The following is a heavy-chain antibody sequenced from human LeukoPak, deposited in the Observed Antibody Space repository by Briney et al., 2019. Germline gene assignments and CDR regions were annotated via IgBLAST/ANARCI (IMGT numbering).Heavy chain of an antibody. D-gene: IGHD5-18*01. CDR3: ARNGSYGKIDY. Sequence: GGSLRLSCAASGFTFSDYYMSWIRQAPGKGLEWVSYISSSSSYTNYADSVKGRFTISRDNAKNTLFLQMNSLRADDTAVYYCARNGSYGKIDYWGQGTLVTVSS. CDR2: ISSSSSYT. J-gene: IGHJ4*02. CDR1: GFTFSDYY. V-gene: IGHV3-11*06.